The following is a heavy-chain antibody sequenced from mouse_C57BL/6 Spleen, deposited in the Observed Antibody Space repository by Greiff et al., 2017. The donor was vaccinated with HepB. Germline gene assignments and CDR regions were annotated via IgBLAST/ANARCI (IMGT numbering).Heavy chain of an antibody. CDR3: TRNGSDY. D-gene: IGHD1-2*01. V-gene: IGHV1-15*01. CDR1: GYTFTDYE. Sequence: QVQLQQSGAELVRPGASVTLSCKASGYTFTDYEMHWVKQTPVHGLEWIGAIDPETGGTAYNQKFKGKAILTADKSSSTAYMELRSLTSADSAVYYCTRNGSDYWGQGTTLTVSS. J-gene: IGHJ2*01. CDR2: IDPETGGT.